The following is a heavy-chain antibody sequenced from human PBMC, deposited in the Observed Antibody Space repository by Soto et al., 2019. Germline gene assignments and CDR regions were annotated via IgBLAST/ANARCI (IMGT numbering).Heavy chain of an antibody. Sequence: QVQLVESGGGVVQPGRSLRLSCAASGFTFSSYGMHWVRQAPGKGLEWVAVISYDGSNKYYADSVKGRFTISRDNSKNTLYLQMNSLTAEDTAVYYCAKEYYYGSGPLVFGGMDVWGQGTTVTVSS. J-gene: IGHJ6*02. CDR1: GFTFSSYG. CDR2: ISYDGSNK. CDR3: AKEYYYGSGPLVFGGMDV. D-gene: IGHD3-10*01. V-gene: IGHV3-30*18.